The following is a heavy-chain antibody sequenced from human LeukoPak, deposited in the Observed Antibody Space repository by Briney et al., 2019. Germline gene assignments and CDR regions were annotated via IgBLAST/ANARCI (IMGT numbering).Heavy chain of an antibody. V-gene: IGHV4-4*07. D-gene: IGHD3-9*01. J-gene: IGHJ3*02. CDR1: GGSISSYY. CDR3: ARFYGMALQAFDI. CDR2: IYTSGST. Sequence: SETLSLTCTVSGGSISSYYWSWIRQPAGKGLEWMGRIYTSGSTNYNPSLKSRVTMSVDTSKNQSSLKLSSVTAADTAVYYCARFYGMALQAFDIWGQGTMVTVSS.